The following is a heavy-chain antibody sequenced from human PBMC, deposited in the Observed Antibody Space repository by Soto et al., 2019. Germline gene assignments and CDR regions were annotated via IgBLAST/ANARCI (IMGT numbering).Heavy chain of an antibody. Sequence: PLGTQPHTSPVSGGSSINYYWSWVRQPPGKGLEWIGYIHYSGSTNYSPSLKSRVTISVDTSKNQFSLKLSSVTAADTAVYYCARLGPGGWSKDWFDPWGQGTLVTVSS. J-gene: IGHJ5*02. CDR2: IHYSGST. V-gene: IGHV4-59*08. CDR3: ARLGPGGWSKDWFDP. D-gene: IGHD3-10*01. CDR1: GGSSINYY.